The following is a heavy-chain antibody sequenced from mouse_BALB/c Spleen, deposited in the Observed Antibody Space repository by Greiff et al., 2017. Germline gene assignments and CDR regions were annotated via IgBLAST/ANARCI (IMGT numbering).Heavy chain of an antibody. Sequence: QVQLQQSGAELAKPGASVKMSCKASGYTFTSYWMHWVKQRPGQGLEWIGYINPSTGYTEYNQKFKDKATLTADKSSSTAYMQLSSLTSDDSAVYYCARRTMDYWGQGTTLTVSS. J-gene: IGHJ2*01. CDR2: INPSTGYT. V-gene: IGHV1-7*01. CDR1: GYTFTSYW. D-gene: IGHD1-1*02. CDR3: ARRTMDY.